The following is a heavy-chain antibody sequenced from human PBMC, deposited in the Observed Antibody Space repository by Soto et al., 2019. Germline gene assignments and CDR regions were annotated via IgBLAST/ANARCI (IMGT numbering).Heavy chain of an antibody. D-gene: IGHD3-9*01. CDR2: FDPEDGEE. CDR3: AHDIPLRL. J-gene: IGHJ4*02. V-gene: IGHV1-24*01. Sequence: ASVKVSCKVSGYTLTELSMQWVRQAPGKGLQWMGGFDPEDGEEMYAQKFQGRVTMTEDTSTDTAYMELSGLRSDDTGVYYCAHDIPLRLWGQGTLVTVSS. CDR1: GYTLTELS.